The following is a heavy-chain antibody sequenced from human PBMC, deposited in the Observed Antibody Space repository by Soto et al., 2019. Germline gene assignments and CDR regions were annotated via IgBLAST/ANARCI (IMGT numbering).Heavy chain of an antibody. CDR2: INPSGGST. D-gene: IGHD2-2*01. CDR1: GYTFTGYY. Sequence: ASVKVSCKASGYTFTGYYMHWVRQAPGQGLEWMGIINPSGGSTSYAQKFQGRVTMTRDTSTSTVYMELSSLRSEDTAVYYCARDRTPWSKHPQLGIWGQGTMVTVSS. CDR3: ARDRTPWSKHPQLGI. J-gene: IGHJ3*02. V-gene: IGHV1-46*01.